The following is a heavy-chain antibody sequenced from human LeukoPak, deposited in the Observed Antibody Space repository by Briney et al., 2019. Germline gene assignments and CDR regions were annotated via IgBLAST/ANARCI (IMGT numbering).Heavy chain of an antibody. CDR3: ARDLKGQLGLWLDY. CDR2: ISYDGSNK. Sequence: PGGSLRLSCAASRFTVSSTYMSWVRQAPGKGLEWGAVISYDGSNKYYADSVKGRFTLSRDNSKDTLYLQMDSLRAEDTALYYCARDLKGQLGLWLDYWGQGTLVTVSS. D-gene: IGHD6-13*01. J-gene: IGHJ4*02. CDR1: RFTVSSTY. V-gene: IGHV3-30-3*01.